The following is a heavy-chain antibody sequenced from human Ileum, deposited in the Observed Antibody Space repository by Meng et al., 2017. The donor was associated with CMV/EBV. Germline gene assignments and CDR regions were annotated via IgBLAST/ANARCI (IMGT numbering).Heavy chain of an antibody. CDR1: GGSVNNYY. Sequence: QVQLQESGPGSVKPSETLSLTCTVSGGSVNNYYWSWIRQSAGKGLEWIGRFYSSDTYNYHPSLDSRVTMSLDTSKNQFSLNLRSVTAADTATYYCARGPGASTREGFDYWGLGTLVTVSS. D-gene: IGHD1-26*01. J-gene: IGHJ4*02. V-gene: IGHV4-4*07. CDR3: ARGPGASTREGFDY. CDR2: FYSSDTY.